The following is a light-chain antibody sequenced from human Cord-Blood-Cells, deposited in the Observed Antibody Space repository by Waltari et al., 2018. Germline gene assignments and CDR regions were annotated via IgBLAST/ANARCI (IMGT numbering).Light chain of an antibody. J-gene: IGKJ4*01. V-gene: IGKV1-33*01. CDR1: QEISNY. Sequence: DIQMTQYPSSLSASVGDRVTITCQASQEISNYLNWYQQKPWKAPKLLIYDASNLETGVPSRFSGSGSGTDFTFTISSLQPEDIATYYCQQYDNLPLTFGGGTKVEIK. CDR3: QQYDNLPLT. CDR2: DAS.